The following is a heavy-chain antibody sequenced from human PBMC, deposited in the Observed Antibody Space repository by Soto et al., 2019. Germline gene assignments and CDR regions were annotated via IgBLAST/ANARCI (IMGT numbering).Heavy chain of an antibody. CDR3: ATIRVRGGPLRFED. CDR2: VLPISGST. D-gene: IGHD5-12*01. V-gene: IGHV1-69*06. J-gene: IGHJ4*01. Sequence: QVQLVQSGAEVRKPGSSVKVSCKTSGGLISKYSFNWVRQAPGQGLEWMGGVLPISGSTDYAQKFQGRLTITADRSTSTVYMELSRLRSDETANYYCATIRVRGGPLRFEDGGQGMLISVSS. CDR1: GGLISKYS.